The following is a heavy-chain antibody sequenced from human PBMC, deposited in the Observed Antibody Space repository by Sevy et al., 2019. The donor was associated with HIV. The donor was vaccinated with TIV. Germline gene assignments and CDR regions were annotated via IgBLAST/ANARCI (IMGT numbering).Heavy chain of an antibody. Sequence: GGSLRLSCAASGFTFSSYAMHWVRQAPGKGLEWVAVISYDGSNKYYADSVKGRFTISRDNSKNTLYLQMNSLRAEDTAVYYCARDYYYDSSGYYEGAFDIWGQGTMLTVSS. D-gene: IGHD3-22*01. CDR3: ARDYYYDSSGYYEGAFDI. CDR1: GFTFSSYA. V-gene: IGHV3-30-3*01. J-gene: IGHJ3*02. CDR2: ISYDGSNK.